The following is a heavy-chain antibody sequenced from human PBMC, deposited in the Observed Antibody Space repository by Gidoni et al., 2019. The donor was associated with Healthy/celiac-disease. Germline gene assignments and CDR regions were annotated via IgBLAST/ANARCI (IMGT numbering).Heavy chain of an antibody. D-gene: IGHD3-3*01. J-gene: IGHJ4*02. CDR2: ISYDGSNK. CDR1: GFTFSSYG. Sequence: QVQLVESGGGVVQPGRSLRLSCAASGFTFSSYGMHWVRQAPGKGLEWVAVISYDGSNKYYADSVKGRFTISRDNSKNTLYLQMNSLRAEDTAVYYCAKVPRSRTIFGVYFDYWGQGTLGHRLL. CDR3: AKVPRSRTIFGVYFDY. V-gene: IGHV3-30*18.